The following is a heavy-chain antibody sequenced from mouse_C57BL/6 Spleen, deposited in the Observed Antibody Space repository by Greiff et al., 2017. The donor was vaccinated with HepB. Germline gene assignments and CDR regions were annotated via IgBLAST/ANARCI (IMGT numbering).Heavy chain of an antibody. CDR3: ARDHYGSSYRYFDV. CDR2: ISYDGSN. D-gene: IGHD1-1*01. CDR1: GYSITSGYY. J-gene: IGHJ1*03. V-gene: IGHV3-6*01. Sequence: EVQLQESGPGLVKPSQSLSLTCSVTGYSITSGYYWNWIRQFPGNKLEWMGYISYDGSNNYNPSLKNRISITRDTSKNQFFLKLNSVTTEDTATYYCARDHYGSSYRYFDVWGTGTTVTVSS.